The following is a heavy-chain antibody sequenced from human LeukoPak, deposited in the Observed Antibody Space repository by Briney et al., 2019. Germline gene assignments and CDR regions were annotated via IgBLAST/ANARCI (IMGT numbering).Heavy chain of an antibody. J-gene: IGHJ4*02. CDR3: ARDQRRDYFDY. Sequence: PSETLSLTCTVSSGSISSSNYYWGWIRQPPGKGLEWIGSIYYSGTTYYNPSLKSRVTISVDTSKNQFSLKLSSVTAADTAVYYCARDQRRDYFDYWGQGTLVTVSS. D-gene: IGHD5-24*01. V-gene: IGHV4-39*07. CDR2: IYYSGTT. CDR1: SGSISSSNYY.